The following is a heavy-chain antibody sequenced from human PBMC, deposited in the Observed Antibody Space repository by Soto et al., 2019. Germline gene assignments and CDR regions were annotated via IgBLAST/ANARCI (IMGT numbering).Heavy chain of an antibody. CDR2: MSYDGSK. J-gene: IGHJ6*02. Sequence: QVQLVESGGGVVQPGRSLRLSCAAAGFTFSSYGMHWVRQAPGTGLEWVAVMSYDGSKDYADTVKGRFTISRDNSKNTLYLQINSLRPEDTAVYYCAKEFPPWFGEYFYYFSGMDVWGQGATVTVSS. CDR3: AKEFPPWFGEYFYYFSGMDV. V-gene: IGHV3-30*18. CDR1: GFTFSSYG. D-gene: IGHD3-10*01.